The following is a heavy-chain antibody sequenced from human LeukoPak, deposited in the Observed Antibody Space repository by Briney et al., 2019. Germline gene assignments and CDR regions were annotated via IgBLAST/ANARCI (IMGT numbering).Heavy chain of an antibody. CDR1: GYTFTSYG. J-gene: IGHJ3*02. CDR2: ISAYNGNT. CDR3: ASCYYDSSGYWHGSPMGAFDI. V-gene: IGHV1-18*01. D-gene: IGHD3-22*01. Sequence: GASVKVSCKASGYTFTSYGISWVRQAPGQGLEWMGWISAYNGNTNYAQKLQGRVTMTTDTSTSTAYMELRSLRSDDTAVYYCASCYYDSSGYWHGSPMGAFDIWGQGTMVTVSS.